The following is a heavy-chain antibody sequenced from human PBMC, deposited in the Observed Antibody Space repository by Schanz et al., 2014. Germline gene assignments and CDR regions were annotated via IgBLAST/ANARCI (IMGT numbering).Heavy chain of an antibody. CDR2: ISGSGGST. Sequence: QVQLVESGGGLVKPGGSLRLSCAASGFTFRDYYMSWIRQAPGKGLEWVSGISGSGGSTYYADSVKGRFTISRDNSKTTLSLQMNSLRAEDTAVYYCAKDPSHGDYDYYFDYWGQGTLVTVSS. CDR3: AKDPSHGDYDYYFDY. V-gene: IGHV3-11*01. J-gene: IGHJ4*02. D-gene: IGHD3-22*01. CDR1: GFTFRDYY.